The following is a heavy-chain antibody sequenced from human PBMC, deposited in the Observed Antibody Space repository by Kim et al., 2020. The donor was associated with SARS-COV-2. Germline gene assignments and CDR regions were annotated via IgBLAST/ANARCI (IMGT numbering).Heavy chain of an antibody. Sequence: SETLSLTCTVSGYSISSGYYWGWIRQPPGKGLEWIGSIYHSGSTYYNPSLKSRVTISVDTSKNQFSLKLSSVTAADTAVYYCARELIVGATTYFDYWGQG. CDR3: ARELIVGATTYFDY. CDR1: GYSISSGYY. V-gene: IGHV4-38-2*02. CDR2: IYHSGST. J-gene: IGHJ4*02. D-gene: IGHD1-26*01.